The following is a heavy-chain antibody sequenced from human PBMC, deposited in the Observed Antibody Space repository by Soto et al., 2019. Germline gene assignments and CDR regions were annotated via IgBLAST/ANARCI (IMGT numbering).Heavy chain of an antibody. J-gene: IGHJ4*02. CDR2: ISAYNGNT. CDR3: SRDLPPVDY. Sequence: QVQLVQSGAEVKKPGASVKVSCKASGYTFSSYFISWVRQAPGQGLEWMGWISAYNGNTNYAQNLQGRVTMTTDTSTSTDYMELRSLRSDDTAVYYCSRDLPPVDYWGQGNLVAVSS. CDR1: GYTFSSYF. V-gene: IGHV1-18*01.